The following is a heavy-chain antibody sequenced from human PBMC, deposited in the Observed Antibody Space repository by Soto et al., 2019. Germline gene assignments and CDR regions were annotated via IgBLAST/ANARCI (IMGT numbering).Heavy chain of an antibody. V-gene: IGHV2-70*04. CDR1: GFSLSTSGMR. CDR2: IDWDDDK. D-gene: IGHD6-19*01. J-gene: IGHJ4*02. CDR3: ARSGSSGWRYYFDY. Sequence: SGPTLVNPTQTLTLTCTFSGFSLSTSGMRVSWIRQPPGKALEWLARIDWDDDKFYSTSLKTRLTISKDTSKNQVVLTMTNMDPVDTATYYCARSGSSGWRYYFDYRGQGTLVTVSS.